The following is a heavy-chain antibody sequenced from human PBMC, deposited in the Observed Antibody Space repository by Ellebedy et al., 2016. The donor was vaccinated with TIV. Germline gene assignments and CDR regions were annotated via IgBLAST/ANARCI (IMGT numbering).Heavy chain of an antibody. V-gene: IGHV4-59*01. CDR1: GGSISSYY. D-gene: IGHD1-14*01. CDR2: IYYSGST. CDR3: ARDNRDYYYYYMDV. J-gene: IGHJ6*03. Sequence: SETLSLTXTVSGGSISSYYWSWIRQPPGKGLEWIGYIYYSGSTNYNPSLKSRVTISVDTSKNQFSLKLSSVTAADTAVYYCARDNRDYYYYYMDVWGKGTTVTVSS.